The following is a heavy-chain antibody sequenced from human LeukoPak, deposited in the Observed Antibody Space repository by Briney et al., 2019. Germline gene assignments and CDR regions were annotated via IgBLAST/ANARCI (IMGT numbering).Heavy chain of an antibody. V-gene: IGHV3-48*03. D-gene: IGHD2-21*02. CDR1: GFTFSSYE. J-gene: IGHJ4*02. CDR2: ISSSGTTI. Sequence: PGGSLRLSCAASGFTFSSYEMNWVRQAPGKGLEWISFISSSGTTIYYADSVKGRFTISRDNAKNSLYLQMKSLRAEDTAVYYCARGLNLGVVTVDYWGQGTLVTVSS. CDR3: ARGLNLGVVTVDY.